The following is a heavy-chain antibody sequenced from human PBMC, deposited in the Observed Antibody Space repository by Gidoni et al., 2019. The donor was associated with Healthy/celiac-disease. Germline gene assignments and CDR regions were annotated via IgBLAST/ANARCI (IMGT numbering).Heavy chain of an antibody. CDR3: TTDPQDPPPPNILTGNWYFDL. CDR2: IKSKTDGGTT. J-gene: IGHJ2*01. Sequence: EVQLVESGGGLVKPGGSLRLSCEASGFTFSNAWMSWVRQAPGKGLEWVGRIKSKTDGGTTDYAAPVKGRFTISRDDSKNTLYLQMNSLKTEDTAVYYCTTDPQDPPPPNILTGNWYFDLWGRGTLVTVSS. CDR1: GFTFSNAW. V-gene: IGHV3-15*01. D-gene: IGHD3-9*01.